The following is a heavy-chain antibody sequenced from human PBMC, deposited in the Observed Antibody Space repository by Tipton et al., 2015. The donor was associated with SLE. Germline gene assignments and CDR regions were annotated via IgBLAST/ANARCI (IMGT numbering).Heavy chain of an antibody. CDR1: GGSISSDH. D-gene: IGHD2-21*02. J-gene: IGHJ6*02. CDR2: ISDGGGT. CDR3: ARGMVTWRGAILGVDV. V-gene: IGHV4-59*08. Sequence: TLSLTCSVSGGSISSDHWIWIRQPPGKGLEWIGYISDGGGTNYNPSLKSRVTISVDPAKNQFSLKLTSVTAADTAVYYCARGMVTWRGAILGVDVWGQGTTVNVSS.